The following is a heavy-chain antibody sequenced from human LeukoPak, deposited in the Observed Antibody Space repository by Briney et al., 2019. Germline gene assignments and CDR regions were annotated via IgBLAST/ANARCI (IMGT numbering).Heavy chain of an antibody. J-gene: IGHJ3*02. V-gene: IGHV3-23*01. CDR1: GFTFSSYA. CDR3: AKPSHYSNYEPDPFHI. Sequence: GGSLRLSCAASGFTFSSYAMSWVRQAPGKGLEWVSTISGSGGSTYYADSVKGRFTISRDNSKNTLYLQMNSLRAEDTAVYYCAKPSHYSNYEPDPFHIWGQGTMVTVSS. CDR2: ISGSGGST. D-gene: IGHD4-11*01.